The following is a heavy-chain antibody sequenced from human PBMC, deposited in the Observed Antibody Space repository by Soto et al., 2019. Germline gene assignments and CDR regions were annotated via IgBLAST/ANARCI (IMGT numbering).Heavy chain of an antibody. CDR2: INAGNGNT. V-gene: IGHV1-3*01. CDR3: ARGISITMVRGDRPYYFDY. J-gene: IGHJ4*02. Sequence: ASVKGSCNASGYTFTSYSMHWVRQAPGQRLEWMGWINAGNGNTKYSQKFQGRVTITRDTSASTAYMELSSLRSEDTAVYYCARGISITMVRGDRPYYFDYWGQGTLVTVSS. D-gene: IGHD3-10*01. CDR1: GYTFTSYS.